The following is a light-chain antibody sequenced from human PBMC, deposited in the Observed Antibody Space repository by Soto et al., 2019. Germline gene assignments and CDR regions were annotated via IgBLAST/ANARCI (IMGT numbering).Light chain of an antibody. CDR2: WAS. V-gene: IGKV4-1*01. Sequence: DIVMTQSPDSLSVSLGERATINCKSSQSVLYRSNSKNYLAWYQQKPGHPPKLLIYWASTRESGVPDRFSGSGPGTDFTLTISSLQAEDVAVYYCQQYFSTPLTFGGGTKVDSK. CDR1: QSVLYRSNSKNY. CDR3: QQYFSTPLT. J-gene: IGKJ4*01.